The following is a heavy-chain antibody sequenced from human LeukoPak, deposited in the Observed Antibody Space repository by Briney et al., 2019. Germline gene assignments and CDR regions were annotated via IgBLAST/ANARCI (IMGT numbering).Heavy chain of an antibody. Sequence: SETLSLTCTVSGGPISSSSYYWGWIRQPPGKGLEWIGSIYYSGSTYYNPSLKSRVTISVDTSKNQFSLKLSSVTAADTAVYYCARHWGRDYDFWSGYYGVYFDYWGQGTLVTVSS. D-gene: IGHD3-3*01. J-gene: IGHJ4*02. CDR1: GGPISSSSYY. CDR3: ARHWGRDYDFWSGYYGVYFDY. V-gene: IGHV4-39*01. CDR2: IYYSGST.